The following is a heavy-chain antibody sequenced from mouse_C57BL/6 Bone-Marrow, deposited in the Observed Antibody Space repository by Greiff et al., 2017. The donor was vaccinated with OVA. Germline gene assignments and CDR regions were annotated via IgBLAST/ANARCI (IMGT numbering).Heavy chain of an antibody. CDR1: GYTFTSYG. CDR2: IYPRSGNT. Sequence: QVQLQQSGAELARPGASVKLSCKASGYTFTSYGISWVQQSTGKGLEWIGEIYPRSGNTYYHEKFKGKATLTADKSTSTAYMELRSLTSEDSAVYFCARDSSGYVGWFAYWGQGTLVTVSA. D-gene: IGHD3-2*02. J-gene: IGHJ3*01. CDR3: ARDSSGYVGWFAY. V-gene: IGHV1-81*01.